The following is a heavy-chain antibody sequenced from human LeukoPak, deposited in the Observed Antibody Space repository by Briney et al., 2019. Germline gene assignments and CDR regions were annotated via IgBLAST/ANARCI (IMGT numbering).Heavy chain of an antibody. CDR2: IYYSGST. V-gene: IGHV4-59*01. CDR1: GGSISSYY. J-gene: IGHJ5*02. Sequence: SETLSLTCTVSGGSISSYYWSWIRQPPGKGLEWLGYIYYSGSTNYNPSLKSRVTISVDTSKNQFSLKLSSVTAADTAVYYCARGGGVVVVAALFDPWGQGTLVTVSS. D-gene: IGHD2-15*01. CDR3: ARGGGVVVVAALFDP.